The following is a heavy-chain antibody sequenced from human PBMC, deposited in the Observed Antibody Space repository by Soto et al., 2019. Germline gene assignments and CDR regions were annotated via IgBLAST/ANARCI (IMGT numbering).Heavy chain of an antibody. CDR2: IIPIFGTA. CDR3: ARGRGGYDFWSGYSLVFNQHYYYGMDV. CDR1: GGTFSSYA. D-gene: IGHD3-3*01. J-gene: IGHJ6*02. Sequence: SVKVSCKASGGTFSSYAISWVRQAPGQGLEWMGGIIPIFGTANYAQKFQGRVTITADKSTSTAYMELSSLRSEDTAVYYCARGRGGYDFWSGYSLVFNQHYYYGMDVWGQGTTVTVSS. V-gene: IGHV1-69*06.